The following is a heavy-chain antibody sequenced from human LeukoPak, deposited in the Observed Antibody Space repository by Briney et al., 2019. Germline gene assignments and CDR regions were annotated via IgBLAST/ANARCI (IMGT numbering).Heavy chain of an antibody. J-gene: IGHJ4*02. CDR2: IYSGGST. Sequence: GGSLRLSCAASGFTVSSNYMSWVRQAPGKGLEWVSVIYSGGSTYYADSVKGRFTISRDNSKNSLYLQMNSLRTEDTALYYCAKDLASGYSGYGDYWGQGTLVTVSS. CDR3: AKDLASGYSGYGDY. D-gene: IGHD5-12*01. CDR1: GFTVSSNY. V-gene: IGHV3-53*05.